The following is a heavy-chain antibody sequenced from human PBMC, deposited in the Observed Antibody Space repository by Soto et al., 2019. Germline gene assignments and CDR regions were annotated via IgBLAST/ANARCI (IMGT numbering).Heavy chain of an antibody. CDR3: AKVKPHPLIAVAGNDTYYFDY. CDR2: ISGSGGST. Sequence: GGSLRLSCAASGFTFSSYAMSWVRQAPGKGLEWVSAISGSGGSTYYADSVKGRFTISRDNSKNTLYLQMNSLRAEDTAVYYCAKVKPHPLIAVAGNDTYYFDYWGQGTLVTVSS. J-gene: IGHJ4*02. D-gene: IGHD6-19*01. CDR1: GFTFSSYA. V-gene: IGHV3-23*01.